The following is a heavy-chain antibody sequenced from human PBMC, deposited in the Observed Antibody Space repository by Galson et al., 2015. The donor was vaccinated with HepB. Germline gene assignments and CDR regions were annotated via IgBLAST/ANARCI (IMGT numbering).Heavy chain of an antibody. CDR3: ASSFLCSGGSCYSDGDWFDP. Sequence: SLRLSCAASGFTFSSYWMHWVRQAPGKGLVWVSRINSDGSSTSYEDSVKGRFTISRDNAKNTLYLQMNSLRAEDTAVYYCASSFLCSGGSCYSDGDWFDPWGQGTLVTVSS. J-gene: IGHJ5*02. V-gene: IGHV3-74*01. D-gene: IGHD2-15*01. CDR2: INSDGSST. CDR1: GFTFSSYW.